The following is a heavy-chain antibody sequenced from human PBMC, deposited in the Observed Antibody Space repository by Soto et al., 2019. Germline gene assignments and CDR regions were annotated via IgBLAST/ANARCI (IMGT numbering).Heavy chain of an antibody. Sequence: QTLSLTCAISGDSVSANNAAWNWIRQSPSRGLEWLGRTYYRSKWNYDYAESVKSRLTITPDTSNNQFSLQLNSVTPEDAAVYYCVRQPLANLALYGMDVWGQGTTVTVSS. V-gene: IGHV6-1*01. CDR2: TYYRSKWNY. CDR3: VRQPLANLALYGMDV. CDR1: GDSVSANNAA. J-gene: IGHJ6*02. D-gene: IGHD6-6*01.